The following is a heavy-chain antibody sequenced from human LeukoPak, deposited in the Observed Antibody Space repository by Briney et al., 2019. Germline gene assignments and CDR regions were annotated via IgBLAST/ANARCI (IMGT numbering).Heavy chain of an antibody. J-gene: IGHJ4*02. V-gene: IGHV5-51*01. CDR2: IYPGDSDT. CDR3: ARRLEATTTTYNFDY. Sequence: GGALEISCQGSGFLFTSYWIGWVRPVPGKGLEWMGSIYPGDSDTRYSPSFQGQVTISADKSISTAYLQWSSLKASDTAMYYCARRLEATTTTYNFDYWGQGTLVTVSS. D-gene: IGHD1-1*01. CDR1: GFLFTSYW.